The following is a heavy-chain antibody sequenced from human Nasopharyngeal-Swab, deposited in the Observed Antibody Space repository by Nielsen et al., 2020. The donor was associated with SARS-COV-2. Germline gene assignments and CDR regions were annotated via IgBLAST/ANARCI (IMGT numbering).Heavy chain of an antibody. D-gene: IGHD3-3*01. CDR3: AREKDFWGGSHYFYMDV. J-gene: IGHJ6*03. CDR2: MNEDGSEK. CDR1: GFTFSIYW. Sequence: GGSLRLSYAASGFTFSIYWMTWVRQAPGRGLEWVSNMNEDGSEKNYVDSAKGRFTISRDNAKNLLYLQMNSLRAEDTAVYYCAREKDFWGGSHYFYMDVWGKGTTVTVSS. V-gene: IGHV3-7*05.